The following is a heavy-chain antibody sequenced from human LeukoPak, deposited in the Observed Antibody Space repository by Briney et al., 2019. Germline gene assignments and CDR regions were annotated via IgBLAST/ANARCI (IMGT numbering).Heavy chain of an antibody. J-gene: IGHJ4*02. Sequence: GASVKVSCKASGYTFTSYPMNWVRQAPGQGLEWMGWLNTKTGNPTFAQGFTGRFVFSLDTSVSTAFLQISSLKAEDTGVYYCATGYSDSGSPYYFDYWGQGTQVTVSS. V-gene: IGHV7-4-1*02. D-gene: IGHD6-13*01. CDR3: ATGYSDSGSPYYFDY. CDR2: LNTKTGNP. CDR1: GYTFTSYP.